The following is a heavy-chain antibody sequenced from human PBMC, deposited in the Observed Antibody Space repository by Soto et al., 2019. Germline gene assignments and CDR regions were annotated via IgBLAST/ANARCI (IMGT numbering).Heavy chain of an antibody. CDR1: GYTFSSYG. D-gene: IGHD6-19*01. CDR3: GRDSSLWQWLILH. CDR2: ISASNGNT. Sequence: ASVKVSCKASGYTFSSYGISWVRQAPGQGPEWMGWISASNGNTNYAQKFQGRVTMTTDTSSSTAYMELTSLRSDDTAVYYCGRDSSLWQWLILHWGQGTLVTVSS. V-gene: IGHV1-18*01. J-gene: IGHJ4*02.